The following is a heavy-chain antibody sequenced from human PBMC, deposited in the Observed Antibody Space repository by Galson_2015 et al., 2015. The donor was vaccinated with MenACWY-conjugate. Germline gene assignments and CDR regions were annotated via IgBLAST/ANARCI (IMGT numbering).Heavy chain of an antibody. D-gene: IGHD6-19*01. CDR3: VVAGTGPMYNWFDP. CDR2: ISSSSSYI. Sequence: SLRLSCAASGFTFSSYSMNWVRQAPGKGLEWVSSISSSSSYIYYADSVKGRFTISRDNAKNSPYLQMNSLGAEDTAVYYCVVAGTGPMYNWFDPWGQGTLVTVSS. V-gene: IGHV3-21*01. J-gene: IGHJ5*02. CDR1: GFTFSSYS.